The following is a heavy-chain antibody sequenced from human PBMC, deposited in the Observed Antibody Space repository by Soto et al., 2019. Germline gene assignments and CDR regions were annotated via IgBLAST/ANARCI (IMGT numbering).Heavy chain of an antibody. V-gene: IGHV3-21*01. Sequence: GGSLRLSCAASGFTFSSYSMNWVRQAPGKGLEWVSSISSSSSYIYYADSVKGRFTISRDNAKNSLYLQMNSLRAEDTAVYYCAMYGEGIGLAYWGQGTLVTVSS. D-gene: IGHD4-17*01. CDR2: ISSSSSYI. J-gene: IGHJ4*02. CDR1: GFTFSSYS. CDR3: AMYGEGIGLAY.